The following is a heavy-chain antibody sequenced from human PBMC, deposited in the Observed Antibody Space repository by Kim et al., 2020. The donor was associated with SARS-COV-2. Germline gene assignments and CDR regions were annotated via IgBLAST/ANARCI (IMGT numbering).Heavy chain of an antibody. CDR2: IYPGDSDT. V-gene: IGHV5-51*01. CDR1: GYSFTSYW. D-gene: IGHD4-17*01. CDR3: ARLRYGDYVGKVYYYYGMDV. Sequence: GESLQISCKGSGYSFTSYWIGWVRQMPGKGLEWMGIIYPGDSDTRYSPSFQGQVTISADKSISTAYLQWSSLKASDTAMYYCARLRYGDYVGKVYYYYGMDVWGQGTTVTVSS. J-gene: IGHJ6*02.